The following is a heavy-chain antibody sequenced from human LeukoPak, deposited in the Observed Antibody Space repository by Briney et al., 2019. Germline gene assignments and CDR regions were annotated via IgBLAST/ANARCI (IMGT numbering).Heavy chain of an antibody. D-gene: IGHD2-15*01. Sequence: APVKVSCKASGGTFSSYAISWVRQAPGQGLEWMGGIIPIFGTANYAQKFQGRVTITADESTSTAYMELSSLRSEDTAVYYCASGYCSGGSCPGQDYWGQGTLVTVSS. J-gene: IGHJ4*02. CDR2: IIPIFGTA. CDR1: GGTFSSYA. CDR3: ASGYCSGGSCPGQDY. V-gene: IGHV1-69*13.